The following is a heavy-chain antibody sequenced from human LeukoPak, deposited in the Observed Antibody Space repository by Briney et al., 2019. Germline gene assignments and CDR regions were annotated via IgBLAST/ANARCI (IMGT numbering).Heavy chain of an antibody. J-gene: IGHJ5*02. CDR2: ISWNSDKV. V-gene: IGHV3-9*01. D-gene: IGHD1-26*01. Sequence: GGSLRLSCAASGFTFGDYAMHWVRQAPGKGLEWVSGISWNSDKVGYADSVKGRFTITRDNARNYLFLQMSSLRAEDTAFYYCAKGGSYSPWGQGTLVTVSS. CDR1: GFTFGDYA. CDR3: AKGGSYSP.